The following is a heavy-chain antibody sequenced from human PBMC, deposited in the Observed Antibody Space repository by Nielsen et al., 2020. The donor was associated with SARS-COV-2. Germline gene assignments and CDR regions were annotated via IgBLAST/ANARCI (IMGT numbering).Heavy chain of an antibody. CDR1: GFTFDDYA. D-gene: IGHD1-26*01. Sequence: SLKISCAASGFTFDDYAMHWVRQAPGKGLEWVSGISWNSGSIGYADSVKGRFTISRDNVKNSLFLHMNSLGAEDTAIYYCARFRGTINSSDYWGQGTLVIVSS. CDR2: ISWNSGSI. J-gene: IGHJ4*02. CDR3: ARFRGTINSSDY. V-gene: IGHV3-9*01.